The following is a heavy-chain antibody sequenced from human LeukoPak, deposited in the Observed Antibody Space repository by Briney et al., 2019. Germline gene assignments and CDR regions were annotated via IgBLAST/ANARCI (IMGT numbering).Heavy chain of an antibody. J-gene: IGHJ4*02. CDR2: ISSSSSTI. CDR1: GFTFSSYS. V-gene: IGHV3-48*01. Sequence: GGSLRLSCAASGFTFSSYSMNWVRQAPGKGLEWVSYISSSSSTIYYADSVKGRFTISRDNAKNSVYLQMSGLRAEDTAIYYCVRDKVGGSNDFWGQGTLVTVSS. D-gene: IGHD2-15*01. CDR3: VRDKVGGSNDF.